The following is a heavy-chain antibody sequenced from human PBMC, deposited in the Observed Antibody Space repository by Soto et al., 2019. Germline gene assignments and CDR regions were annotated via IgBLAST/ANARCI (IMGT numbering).Heavy chain of an antibody. J-gene: IGHJ5*02. D-gene: IGHD3-3*01. CDR3: AREGDFFAWFDP. V-gene: IGHV1-69*13. CDR1: GGTFSSYA. CDR2: IIPIFGTA. Sequence: GASVKVSCKASGGTFSSYAISWVRQAPGQGLEWMGGIIPIFGTANYAQKFQGRVTITADESTSTAYMELSSLRSEDTAVYYCAREGDFFAWFDPWGQGTLVTVSS.